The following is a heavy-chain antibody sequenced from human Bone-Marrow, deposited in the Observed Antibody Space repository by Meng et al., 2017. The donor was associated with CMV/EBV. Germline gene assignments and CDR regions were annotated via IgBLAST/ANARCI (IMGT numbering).Heavy chain of an antibody. J-gene: IGHJ6*02. D-gene: IGHD6-6*01. CDR2: ISSRSTTI. V-gene: IGHV3-48*04. Sequence: GESLKISCAASGFPFISYSMKWVRQAPGKGLEWVSYISSRSTTIYYSDTVKGRFTISRDNGKNSLYLQMNSLRAEDTAVYYCARLAAQDYYYYYGMDVWGQGTTVTVSS. CDR3: ARLAAQDYYYYYGMDV. CDR1: GFPFISYS.